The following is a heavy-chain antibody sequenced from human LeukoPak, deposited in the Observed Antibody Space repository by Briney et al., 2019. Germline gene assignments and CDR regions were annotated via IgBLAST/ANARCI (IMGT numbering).Heavy chain of an antibody. D-gene: IGHD3-16*01. J-gene: IGHJ6*02. Sequence: GGSLRLSCAASGFTFSDSWMSWVRQAPGKGLEWVANMNQDGSAKGYVDSVKGRSIISRDNARNSLYLQMSSLRPEDTAVYYCATYTHWVAGDVWGQGTTVTVSS. CDR2: MNQDGSAK. CDR1: GFTFSDSW. V-gene: IGHV3-7*01. CDR3: ATYTHWVAGDV.